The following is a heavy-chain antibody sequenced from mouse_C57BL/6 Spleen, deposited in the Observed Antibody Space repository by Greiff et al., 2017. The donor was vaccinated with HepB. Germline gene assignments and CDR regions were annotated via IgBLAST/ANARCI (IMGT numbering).Heavy chain of an antibody. J-gene: IGHJ4*01. D-gene: IGHD3-2*02. CDR2: IYPGDGAT. CDR3: ARLSAGPYYAMDY. Sequence: QVQLQQSGAELVKPGASVKISCKASGYAFSSYWMNWVKQRPGKGLEWIGQIYPGDGATNYNGKFKGKATMTADKSSSTAYMQLSSLTSEDSAVYCCARLSAGPYYAMDYWGQGTSVTVAS. CDR1: GYAFSSYW. V-gene: IGHV1-80*01.